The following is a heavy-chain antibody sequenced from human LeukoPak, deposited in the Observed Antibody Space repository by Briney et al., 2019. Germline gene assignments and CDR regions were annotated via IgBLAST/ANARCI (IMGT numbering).Heavy chain of an antibody. Sequence: ASVKVSCKASGYTFTSYYMHWVRQAPGQGLEWTGIINPSGGSTSYAQKFQGRVTMTRDTSTSTVYMELSSLRSEDTAVYYCARGSCSGGSCYSATPFDYWGQGTLVTVSS. V-gene: IGHV1-46*03. CDR3: ARGSCSGGSCYSATPFDY. J-gene: IGHJ4*02. CDR2: INPSGGST. D-gene: IGHD2-15*01. CDR1: GYTFTSYY.